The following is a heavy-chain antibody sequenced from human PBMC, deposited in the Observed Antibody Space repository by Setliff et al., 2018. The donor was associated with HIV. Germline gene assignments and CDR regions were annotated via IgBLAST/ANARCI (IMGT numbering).Heavy chain of an antibody. J-gene: IGHJ5*02. CDR2: IYYSGST. CDR3: AREGARQYCSGRYHSWFDP. V-gene: IGHV4-31*03. Sequence: SETLSLTCTVSGGSISSGNYYWSWIRQHSGKGLEWIGYIYYSGSTYYNPSLKRRVTMSVDTSKNQFSLKLSSVTAADTAVYYCAREGARQYCSGRYHSWFDPWGQGTQVTVSS. CDR1: GGSISSGNYY. D-gene: IGHD3-10*01.